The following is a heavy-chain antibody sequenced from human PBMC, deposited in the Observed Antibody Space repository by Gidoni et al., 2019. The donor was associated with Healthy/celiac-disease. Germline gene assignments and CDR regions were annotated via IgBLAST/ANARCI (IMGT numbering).Heavy chain of an antibody. D-gene: IGHD4-17*01. CDR2: IWYDGSNK. CDR3: ARDPGDYGDYEYYFDY. V-gene: IGHV3-33*01. J-gene: IGHJ4*02. Sequence: QVQLVESGGGVVQPGRSLRLSCAASGFTFSSYGMHWVRHAPGKGLEWVAVIWYDGSNKYYADSLNGRFTISRDNSNNTLYLQMNSLRAEDTAVYYCARDPGDYGDYEYYFDYWGQGTLVTVSS. CDR1: GFTFSSYG.